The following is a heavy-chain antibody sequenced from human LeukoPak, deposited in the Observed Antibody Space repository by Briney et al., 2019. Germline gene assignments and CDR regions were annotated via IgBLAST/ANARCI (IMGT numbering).Heavy chain of an antibody. D-gene: IGHD2-2*01. CDR1: GFTFSSYW. Sequence: GGSLRLSCAASGFTFSSYWMHWVRQAPGKGLVWVSRINSDGSSTSYADSVKGRFTISRDNAKNTLYLQMNSLRAEDTAVYYCAKSIVVVPAAMRNYYYYYGMDVWGKGTTVSASS. CDR3: AKSIVVVPAAMRNYYYYYGMDV. CDR2: INSDGSST. V-gene: IGHV3-74*01. J-gene: IGHJ6*04.